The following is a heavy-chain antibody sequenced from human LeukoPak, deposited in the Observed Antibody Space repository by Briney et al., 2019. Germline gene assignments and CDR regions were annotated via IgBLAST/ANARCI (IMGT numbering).Heavy chain of an antibody. V-gene: IGHV3-23*01. J-gene: IGHJ4*02. D-gene: IGHD3-22*01. CDR3: AKAKGGYFFDSSGYHYLGLDY. Sequence: QSGGSLRLSCAASGFTFSSFAMSWVRLAPGKGLEWVSGISGSGGSTFYADSVKGRLTISRDNPKNTLYLQMNSLRAEDTALYYCAKAKGGYFFDSSGYHYLGLDYWGQGALVTVAS. CDR2: ISGSGGST. CDR1: GFTFSSFA.